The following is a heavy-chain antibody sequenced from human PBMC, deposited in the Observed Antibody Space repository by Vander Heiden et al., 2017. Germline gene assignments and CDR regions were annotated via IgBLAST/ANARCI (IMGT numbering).Heavy chain of an antibody. V-gene: IGHV4-31*03. J-gene: IGHJ4*01. CDR3: ARVYPSARPSNSDFGSGYRHFDD. CDR1: GGSISRGGYY. CDR2: ISYTGST. D-gene: IGHD3-3*01. Sequence: QTLLQESAPGLVKPSQTMPLACTVPGGSISRGGYYWRWIRQVPGKGLEWIGYISYTGSTKYIPSLRSRVAMSGDTSKNQFSLRLSAVTAADTAVYYCARVYPSARPSNSDFGSGYRHFDDWGHGSLVTVSS.